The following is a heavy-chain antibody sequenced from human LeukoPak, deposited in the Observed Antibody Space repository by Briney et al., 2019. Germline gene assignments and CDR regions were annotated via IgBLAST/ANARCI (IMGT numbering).Heavy chain of an antibody. CDR1: VDSGSIDTSS. CDR3: AREWRDGHLSAFDI. J-gene: IGHJ3*02. Sequence: SQTLSLTFAISVDSGSIDTSSWNWIRQPPSXGLEWLGNTYYRSKWYNDYAVSVKSRLTINPDTSKNQFSLQLNSVTPEDTAVYYCAREWRDGHLSAFDIWGQGTMVTVSS. V-gene: IGHV6-1*01. D-gene: IGHD5-24*01. CDR2: TYYRSKWYN.